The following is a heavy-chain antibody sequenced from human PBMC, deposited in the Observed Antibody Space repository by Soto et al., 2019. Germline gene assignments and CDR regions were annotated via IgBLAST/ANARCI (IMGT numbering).Heavy chain of an antibody. CDR1: GFSFTSFV. CDR3: AEGGDFDY. CDR2: IDGSGATT. V-gene: IGHV3-23*01. J-gene: IGHJ4*02. Sequence: VHLLESGGGLAQPGGSLRLSCAASGFSFTSFVMSWVRQAPGKGLEWVSSIDGSGATTYYADSVKGRFTVSKDNSRTKLYLQMSSLRAEDTATYYCAEGGDFDYWGRGALVTVSS. D-gene: IGHD2-15*01.